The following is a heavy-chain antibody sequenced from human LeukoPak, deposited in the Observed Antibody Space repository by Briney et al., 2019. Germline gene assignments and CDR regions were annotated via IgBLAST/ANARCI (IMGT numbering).Heavy chain of an antibody. D-gene: IGHD6-19*01. CDR2: INPNSGGT. V-gene: IGHV1-2*02. J-gene: IGHJ3*01. CDR1: GYTFTSYD. Sequence: ASVKVSCKASGYTFTSYDINWVRQATGQGLEWMGWINPNSGGTNYAQKFQGRVTMTRDTSISTAYMELSRLRSDDTAVYYCASNNSSGWFDDAFDVWGQGTMVTVSS. CDR3: ASNNSSGWFDDAFDV.